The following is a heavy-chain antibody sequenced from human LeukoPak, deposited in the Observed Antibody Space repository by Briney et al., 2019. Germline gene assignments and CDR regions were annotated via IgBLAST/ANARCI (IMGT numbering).Heavy chain of an antibody. J-gene: IGHJ4*02. V-gene: IGHV3-15*01. CDR2: IRSNIDGGTT. CDR3: AGSGYAFDD. Sequence: AGSLTLSCVASGITFSYAWMTWVRQPPGKGLEWVGFIRSNIDGGTTDYAAPVKGRFTISRDDSKNTVYLQMNSLKAEDTAVYYCAGSGYAFDDWGQGTLVTVSS. D-gene: IGHD3-22*01. CDR1: GITFSYAW.